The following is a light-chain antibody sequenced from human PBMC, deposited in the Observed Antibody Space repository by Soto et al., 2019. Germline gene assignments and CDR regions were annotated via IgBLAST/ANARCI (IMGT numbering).Light chain of an antibody. J-gene: IGLJ1*01. CDR3: SSYAGSKNYV. Sequence: QSALTQPPSASGSPGQSVTISCTGTSSDVGGYNFVSWFQHHPGKAPKLMIYDVSKRPSGVPDRFSGSKSGNTASLTVSGLQAEDEADYYCSSYAGSKNYVFGTGTK. V-gene: IGLV2-8*01. CDR2: DVS. CDR1: SSDVGGYNF.